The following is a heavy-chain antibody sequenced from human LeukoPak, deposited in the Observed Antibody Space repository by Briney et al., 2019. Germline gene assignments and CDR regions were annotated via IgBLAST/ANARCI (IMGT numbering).Heavy chain of an antibody. CDR3: AGGYCSSTSCYTFGDIDY. CDR2: ISSSSSTI. CDR1: GFTFSSYS. D-gene: IGHD2-2*02. Sequence: GGSLRLSCAASGFTFSSYSMNWVRQAPGKGLEWVSYISSSSSTIYYADSVKGRFTISRDNAKNSLYLQMNSLRAEDTAEYYCAGGYCSSTSCYTFGDIDYWGQGTLVTVSS. J-gene: IGHJ4*02. V-gene: IGHV3-48*04.